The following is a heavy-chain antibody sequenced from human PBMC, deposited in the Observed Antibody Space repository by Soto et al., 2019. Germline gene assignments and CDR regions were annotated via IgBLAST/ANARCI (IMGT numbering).Heavy chain of an antibody. V-gene: IGHV3-30*03. Sequence: GGSLRLSCAASGFTFSSYGMHWVRQAPGKGLEWVAVISYDGSNKYYADSVKGRFTISRDNSKNTLYLQMNSLRAEDTAVYYCARLDSGYDYGAPLYYYMDVWGKGTTVTVSS. CDR1: GFTFSSYG. CDR2: ISYDGSNK. J-gene: IGHJ6*03. CDR3: ARLDSGYDYGAPLYYYMDV. D-gene: IGHD5-12*01.